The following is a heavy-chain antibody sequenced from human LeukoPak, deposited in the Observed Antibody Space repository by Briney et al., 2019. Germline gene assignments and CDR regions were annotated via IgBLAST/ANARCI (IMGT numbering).Heavy chain of an antibody. J-gene: IGHJ4*02. Sequence: GGSLRLSCAASGFTFSSYAMSWVRQAPGKGLEWVSAISGSGGSTYYADSVKGRFTISRDNSKNTLYLQMNSLRAEDTAVYYCAKHSSYSSGWYYFDYWGQGTLVTVSS. CDR3: AKHSSYSSGWYYFDY. D-gene: IGHD6-19*01. V-gene: IGHV3-23*01. CDR1: GFTFSSYA. CDR2: ISGSGGST.